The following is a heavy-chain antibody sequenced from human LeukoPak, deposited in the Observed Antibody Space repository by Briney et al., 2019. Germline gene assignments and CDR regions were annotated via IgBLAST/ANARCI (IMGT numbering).Heavy chain of an antibody. CDR1: GASISNYY. CDR3: ARQLRGEAVAGHLQPFDY. CDR2: IYPSGST. V-gene: IGHV4-4*07. J-gene: IGHJ4*02. Sequence: PSETLSLTCTVSGASISNYYWSWIRQPAGKGLEWIGRIYPSGSTNYNPSLKSRVTISVDTSKNQFSLKLSSVTAADTAVYFCARQLRGEAVAGHLQPFDYWGQGTLVTVSS. D-gene: IGHD6-19*01.